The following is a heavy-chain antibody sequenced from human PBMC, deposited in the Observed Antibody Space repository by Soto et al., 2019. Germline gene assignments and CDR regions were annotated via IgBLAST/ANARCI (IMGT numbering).Heavy chain of an antibody. J-gene: IGHJ6*03. V-gene: IGHV1-18*01. Sequence: ASVKVSCKASGYTFTSYGISWVRQAPGQGLEWMGWISAYNGNTNYAQKLQGRVTMTTDTSTSTAYMELRSLRSDDTAVYYCARDRDSLITYYDILTGYYPHYYYMDVWGKGTTVTVSS. CDR2: ISAYNGNT. D-gene: IGHD3-9*01. CDR3: ARDRDSLITYYDILTGYYPHYYYMDV. CDR1: GYTFTSYG.